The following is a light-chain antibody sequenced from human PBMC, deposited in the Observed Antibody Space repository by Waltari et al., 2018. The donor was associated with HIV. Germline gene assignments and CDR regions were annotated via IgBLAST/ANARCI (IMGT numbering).Light chain of an antibody. CDR2: KDT. Sequence: SYELTQPPSISVSQGQTARTTCSGESLADQYVYWYQQKPGQAPLLVMYKDTERPSVIPERFFGSTSGTTVTLTIDGVQAEDEADYYFQAADNSDTYYVFGSGTKVTVL. CDR1: SLADQY. CDR3: QAADNSDTYYV. J-gene: IGLJ1*01. V-gene: IGLV3-25*03.